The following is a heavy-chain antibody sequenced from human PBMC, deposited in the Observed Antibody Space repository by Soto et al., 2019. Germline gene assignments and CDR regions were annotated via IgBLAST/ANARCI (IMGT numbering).Heavy chain of an antibody. J-gene: IGHJ4*02. CDR2: ISHDGAFK. CDR1: GFSFSSYG. V-gene: IGHV3-30*18. Sequence: QRHLVESGGGVVQPGRSLRLSCAASGFSFSSYGMHWIRQAPGKGLEWVAVISHDGAFKDYADSVKGRFTISIDNSENTLFLEMNSLGPSDTAVYYCAKDYGPKAPYPYSNTHTDFWGQGTRVTVSS. D-gene: IGHD6-13*01. CDR3: AKDYGPKAPYPYSNTHTDF.